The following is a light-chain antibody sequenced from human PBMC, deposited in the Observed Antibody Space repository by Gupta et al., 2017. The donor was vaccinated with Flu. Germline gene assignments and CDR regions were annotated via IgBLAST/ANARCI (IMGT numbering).Light chain of an antibody. V-gene: IGKV3-15*01. CDR3: QQYKNWPRGT. Sequence: EIVMTQSPATLSVSPGERATLSCRASQSVSSNLAWYQQKPGQAPRLLIYGASTRDTGIPARFSGSGYGTEFTLTISSRQSEDFAVYYCQQYKNWPRGTFGQGTKVEIK. J-gene: IGKJ1*01. CDR2: GAS. CDR1: QSVSSN.